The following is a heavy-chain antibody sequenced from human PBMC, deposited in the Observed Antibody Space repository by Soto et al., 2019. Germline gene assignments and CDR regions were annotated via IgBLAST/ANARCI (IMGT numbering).Heavy chain of an antibody. J-gene: IGHJ6*02. D-gene: IGHD2-2*01. V-gene: IGHV1-69*13. CDR1: GGTFGSYA. CDR2: IIPILNSP. CDR3: AREAPYCTSATCPKFYDMDV. Sequence: SVKVSCKASGGTFGSYAITWVRRAPGQGLEWLGGIIPILNSPAYAQKFQARVVITADEITNTAYMELNSLRFDDTAVYYCAREAPYCTSATCPKFYDMDVWGQGTRVTVSS.